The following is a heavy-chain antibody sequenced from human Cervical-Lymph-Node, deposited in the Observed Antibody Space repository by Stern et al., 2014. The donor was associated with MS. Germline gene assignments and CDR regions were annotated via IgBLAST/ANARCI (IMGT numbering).Heavy chain of an antibody. CDR3: ARGFSSGWYTSGYFDL. D-gene: IGHD6-19*01. Sequence: VHLVESGSELKKPGASVKVSCKASGYNFSTYAINWVRQAPGQGLEWMGWIHTSTGNPTYAQGFTGRFVFSLDTSVSTAYLQISRLKAEDTAVYYCARGFSSGWYTSGYFDLWGRGTLVTVS. CDR2: IHTSTGNP. J-gene: IGHJ2*01. V-gene: IGHV7-4-1*02. CDR1: GYNFSTYA.